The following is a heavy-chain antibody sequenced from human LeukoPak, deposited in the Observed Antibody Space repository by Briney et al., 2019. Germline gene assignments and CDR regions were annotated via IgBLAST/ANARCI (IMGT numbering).Heavy chain of an antibody. CDR2: ISYDGSNK. D-gene: IGHD2-2*01. V-gene: IGHV3-30-3*01. J-gene: IGHJ4*02. CDR3: ARGELGGYCSSTSCYEPTPYDY. Sequence: GRSLRLSCAASGFTFSSYAMHWVRQAPGKGLEWVAVISYDGSNKYYADSVKGRFTISRDNSKNTLYLQMNSLRAEDTAVYYCARGELGGYCSSTSCYEPTPYDYWGQGTLVTVSS. CDR1: GFTFSSYA.